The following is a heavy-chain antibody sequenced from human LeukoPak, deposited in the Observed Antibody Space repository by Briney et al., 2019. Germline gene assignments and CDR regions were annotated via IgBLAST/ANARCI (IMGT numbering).Heavy chain of an antibody. CDR1: GFTFSNAW. CDR2: IKSISDGGTT. Sequence: GGSLRLSCAASGFTFSNAWMSWVRQAPGKGLEWVGRIKSISDGGTTDYAAPVKGRFTISREDSKNTLYLQMNGLETEDTAVYYCTTNPKYFDYWGQGTLVTVSS. CDR3: TTNPKYFDY. V-gene: IGHV3-15*01. J-gene: IGHJ4*02.